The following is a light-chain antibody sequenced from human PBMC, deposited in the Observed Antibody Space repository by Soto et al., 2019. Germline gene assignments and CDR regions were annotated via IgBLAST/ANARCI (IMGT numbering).Light chain of an antibody. Sequence: ESMLTQSPGTLSLSPGERATLSCRASQSVSSRNLAWYQQKPGQAPRLLIYGASIRATGIPDRFSGSGSGTDFTLTIGRLEPEDFAVYFCLQFTSSPPAFTFGQGTKLEI. V-gene: IGKV3-20*01. CDR1: QSVSSRN. J-gene: IGKJ2*01. CDR2: GAS. CDR3: LQFTSSPPAFT.